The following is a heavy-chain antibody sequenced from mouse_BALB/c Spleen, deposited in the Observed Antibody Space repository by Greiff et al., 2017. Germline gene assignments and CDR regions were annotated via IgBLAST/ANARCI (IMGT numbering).Heavy chain of an antibody. V-gene: IGHV1S81*02. J-gene: IGHJ2*01. Sequence: VHLVESGAELVKPGASVKLSCKASGYTFTSYYMYWVKQRPGQGLEWIGEINPSNGGTNFNEKFKSKATLTVDKSSSTAYMQLSSLTSEDSAVYYCAREDYYGSSYFDYWGQGTTLTVSS. D-gene: IGHD1-1*01. CDR3: AREDYYGSSYFDY. CDR2: INPSNGGT. CDR1: GYTFTSYY.